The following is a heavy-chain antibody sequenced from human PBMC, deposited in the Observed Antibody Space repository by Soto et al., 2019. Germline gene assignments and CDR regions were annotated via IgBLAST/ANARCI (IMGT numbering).Heavy chain of an antibody. CDR3: ARGXPSVVVTAIPRLNWFDP. D-gene: IGHD2-21*02. CDR2: INHSGST. Sequence: PSETLSLTCAVYGGSFSCYYWSWVRQPPGKGLEWIGEINHSGSTNYNPSLKSRVTISVDTSKNQFSLKLSSVTAADTAVYYCARGXPSVVVTAIPRLNWFDPWGQGTLVTVSS. V-gene: IGHV4-34*01. CDR1: GGSFSCYY. J-gene: IGHJ5*02.